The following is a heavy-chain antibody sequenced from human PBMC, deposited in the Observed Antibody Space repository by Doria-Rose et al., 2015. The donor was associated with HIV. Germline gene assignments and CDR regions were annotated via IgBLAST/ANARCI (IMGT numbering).Heavy chain of an antibody. D-gene: IGHD6-13*01. CDR2: IFSDDER. V-gene: IGHV2-26*01. Sequence: QITLKESGPVLVKPTETLTLTCTVSGASLSSPGMGVSWIRQPPGKALEWLANIFSDDERSYKTSPKSRLTISRGTSKSQVVLTMTDTDPVDTATYYCARIKSSRWYHKYYFDFWGQGTLVIVSA. J-gene: IGHJ4*02. CDR1: GASLSSPGMG. CDR3: ARIKSSRWYHKYYFDF.